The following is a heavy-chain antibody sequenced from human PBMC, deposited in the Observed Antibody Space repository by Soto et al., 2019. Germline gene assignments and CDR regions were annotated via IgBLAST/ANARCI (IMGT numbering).Heavy chain of an antibody. V-gene: IGHV1-69*01. CDR3: ASGCARRSGSYCGGY. J-gene: IGHJ4*02. D-gene: IGHD1-26*01. Sequence: QVQLVQSGAEVKKPGSSVKVSCKASGGTFSSYAISWVRQAPGQGLEWMGGIIPIFGTANYAQKFQGRVTITADESTSTAYMELSSLISEDTAVYDCASGCARRSGSYCGGYWGQGALVTVS. CDR1: GGTFSSYA. CDR2: IIPIFGTA.